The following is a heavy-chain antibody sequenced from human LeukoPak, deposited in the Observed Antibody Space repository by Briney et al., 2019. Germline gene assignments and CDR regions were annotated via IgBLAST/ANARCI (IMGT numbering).Heavy chain of an antibody. J-gene: IGHJ4*02. CDR3: ARYLYEGYFDY. CDR1: GFSFNNYA. D-gene: IGHD3-16*01. Sequence: PGGSLRLSCVASGFSFNNYAMNWVRQPPGKGLEWIGEINHSGSTNYNPSLKSRVTISVDTSKNQFSLKLSSVTAADTAVYYCARYLYEGYFDYWGQGTLVTVSS. CDR2: INHSGST. V-gene: IGHV4-34*01.